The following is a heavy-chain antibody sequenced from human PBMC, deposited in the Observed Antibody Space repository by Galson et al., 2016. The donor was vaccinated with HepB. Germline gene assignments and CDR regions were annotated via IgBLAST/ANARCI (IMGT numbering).Heavy chain of an antibody. D-gene: IGHD3-22*01. Sequence: SVKVSCKASGYTFTNYGFAWVRQAPGQGLEWMGWISAYNGRINSAQNFQGRVTVTADDFTSTVSMELSNLRSDDTGIYYCASIDYYDSSGRPRGFDSWGQGTLVTVSS. CDR2: ISAYNGRI. CDR1: GYTFTNYG. J-gene: IGHJ4*02. V-gene: IGHV1-18*04. CDR3: ASIDYYDSSGRPRGFDS.